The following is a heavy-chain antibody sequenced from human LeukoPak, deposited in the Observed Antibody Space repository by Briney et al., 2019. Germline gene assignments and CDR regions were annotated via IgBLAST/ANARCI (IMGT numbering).Heavy chain of an antibody. Sequence: GGSLRLSCAASGFTFRNYWMSWVRQTPGKGLEWVANIKQDGSEKYYVDSVKGRFTISKDNADNSVYLQMNSLRAEDTAVYYCAKHLRDYVWGSYGADYWGQGTLVTVSS. CDR1: GFTFRNYW. J-gene: IGHJ4*02. CDR2: IKQDGSEK. V-gene: IGHV3-7*05. CDR3: AKHLRDYVWGSYGADY. D-gene: IGHD3-16*01.